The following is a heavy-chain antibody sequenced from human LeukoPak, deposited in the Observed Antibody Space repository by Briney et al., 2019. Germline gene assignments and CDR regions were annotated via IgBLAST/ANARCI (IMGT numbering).Heavy chain of an antibody. J-gene: IGHJ4*02. CDR2: ISGSGGST. D-gene: IGHD3-3*01. CDR1: GFTFSSYA. V-gene: IGHV3-23*01. Sequence: GASLRLSCAASGFTFSSYAMSWVRQAPGKGLEWVSAISGSGGSTYYADSVKGRFTISRDNSKNTLYLQMDSLRAEDTAVYYCAKEEWLLPFFDYWGQGTLVTVSS. CDR3: AKEEWLLPFFDY.